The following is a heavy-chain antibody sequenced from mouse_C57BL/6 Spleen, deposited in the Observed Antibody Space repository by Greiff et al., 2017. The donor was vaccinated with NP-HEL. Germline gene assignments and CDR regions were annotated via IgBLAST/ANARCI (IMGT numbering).Heavy chain of an antibody. Sequence: EVKLQQSGPELVKPGASVKISCKASGYTFTDYYMNWVKQSHGKSLEWIGDINPNNGGTSYNQKFKGKATLTVDKSSSTAYMELRSLTSEDSAVYYCARDYGGTYFDYWGQGTTLTVSS. CDR3: ARDYGGTYFDY. J-gene: IGHJ2*01. CDR2: INPNNGGT. V-gene: IGHV1-26*01. CDR1: GYTFTDYY. D-gene: IGHD1-1*01.